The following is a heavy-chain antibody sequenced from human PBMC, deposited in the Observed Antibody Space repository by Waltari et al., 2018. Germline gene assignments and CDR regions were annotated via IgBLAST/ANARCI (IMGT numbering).Heavy chain of an antibody. V-gene: IGHV4-59*13. Sequence: VQLQESGPGLVKPSETLSLTCTVSGGSMSNFYWSWIRQPPGKGPEWIGYISHTGNTNDNHSLKGRVIISVDTSKKQFSLKVSALTAADTAVYYCARGDGDLDYDYYYMDVWGKGTTVTVSS. D-gene: IGHD4-17*01. CDR2: ISHTGNT. CDR3: ARGDGDLDYDYYYMDV. CDR1: GGSMSNFY. J-gene: IGHJ6*03.